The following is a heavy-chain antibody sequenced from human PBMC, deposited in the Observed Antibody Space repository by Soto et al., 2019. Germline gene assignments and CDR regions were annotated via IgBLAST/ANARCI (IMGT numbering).Heavy chain of an antibody. V-gene: IGHV4-31*03. J-gene: IGHJ5*02. CDR1: GGSISSGGYY. D-gene: IGHD3-22*01. Sequence: SETLSLTCTVSGGSISSGGYYWSWIRQHPGKGLEWIGYIYYSGSTYYHPSLKSRVTISVDTSKNQFSLKLSSVTAADAAVYYCARDQSSGSFEDWFDPWGQGTLVTVSS. CDR2: IYYSGST. CDR3: ARDQSSGSFEDWFDP.